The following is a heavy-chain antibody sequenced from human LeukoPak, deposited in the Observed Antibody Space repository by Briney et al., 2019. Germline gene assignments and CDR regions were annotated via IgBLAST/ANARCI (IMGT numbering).Heavy chain of an antibody. Sequence: SETLSLTCTVSGGSITSDYWNWIRQPPGRGLEWIGYISYNGHTNSNPSVKSRVSMSVDTSKNQVSLKLTSVTAADTAVYYCARAFSGSGSYYSEMLYYYYYMDVWGKGTTVSISS. D-gene: IGHD3-10*01. CDR1: GGSITSDY. J-gene: IGHJ6*03. V-gene: IGHV4-59*01. CDR2: ISYNGHT. CDR3: ARAFSGSGSYYSEMLYYYYYMDV.